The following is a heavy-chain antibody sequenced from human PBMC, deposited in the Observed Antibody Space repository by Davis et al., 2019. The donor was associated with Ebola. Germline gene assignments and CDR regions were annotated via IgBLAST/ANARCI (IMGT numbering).Heavy chain of an antibody. Sequence: ASVKVSCKTSGYTFVAYFIYWVRQAPGQGLEWMGILNPSGGATNYAQKFQGRVTMTSDTSTSTAYMELSSLRSEDTAVYYCARSYRSRTYYFDYWGQGTLVTVSS. J-gene: IGHJ4*02. CDR1: GYTFVAYF. V-gene: IGHV1-46*01. D-gene: IGHD6-19*01. CDR3: ARSYRSRTYYFDY. CDR2: LNPSGGAT.